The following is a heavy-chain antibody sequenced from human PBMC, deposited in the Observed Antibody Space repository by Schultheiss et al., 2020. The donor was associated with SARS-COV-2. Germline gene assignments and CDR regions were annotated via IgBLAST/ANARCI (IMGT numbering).Heavy chain of an antibody. V-gene: IGHV4-59*04. Sequence: GSLRLSCTVSGGSISSYYWSWIRQPPGKGLEWIGYIYYSGSTYYNPSLKSRVTISVDTSKNQFSLKLSSVTAADTAVYYCARHAAIYYDFWSGYSPRRDCGWFDPWGQGTLVTVSS. D-gene: IGHD3-3*01. CDR1: GGSISSYY. CDR3: ARHAAIYYDFWSGYSPRRDCGWFDP. CDR2: IYYSGST. J-gene: IGHJ5*02.